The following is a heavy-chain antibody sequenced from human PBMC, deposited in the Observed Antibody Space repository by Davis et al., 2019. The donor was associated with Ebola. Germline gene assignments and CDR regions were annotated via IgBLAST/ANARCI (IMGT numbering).Heavy chain of an antibody. CDR1: GYTFTGSY. D-gene: IGHD4-17*01. Sequence: AASVKVSCKASGYTFTGSYMHWVRQAPGHGLEWMGWINPNSGGTNYAQKFQGRVTMTRDTSISTAYMELSRLRSDDTAVYYCARVSATVTTFDSWGQGTLVTVSS. CDR2: INPNSGGT. CDR3: ARVSATVTTFDS. V-gene: IGHV1-2*02. J-gene: IGHJ4*02.